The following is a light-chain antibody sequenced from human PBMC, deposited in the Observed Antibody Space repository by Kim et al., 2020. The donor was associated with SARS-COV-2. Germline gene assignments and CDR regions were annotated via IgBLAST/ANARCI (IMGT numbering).Light chain of an antibody. CDR2: EVN. CDR1: SSDIGGYNF. J-gene: IGLJ2*01. CDR3: SSYAGRQNLV. V-gene: IGLV2-8*01. Sequence: GQSVTIACTGTSSDIGGYNFVAWYQQHPGKAPKVMIYEVNTRPSGVPDRFSGSKSGNTASLTVSGLQAEDEADYYCSSYAGRQNLVFGGGTQLTVL.